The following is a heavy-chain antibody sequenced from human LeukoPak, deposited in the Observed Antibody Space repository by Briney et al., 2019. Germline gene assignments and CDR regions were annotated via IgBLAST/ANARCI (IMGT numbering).Heavy chain of an antibody. V-gene: IGHV3-21*01. D-gene: IGHD4-11*01. CDR3: ARDMRDYMDYYYSSMDV. Sequence: PGGSLRLSCAASGFTFSSYSMNWVRQAPGKGLEWVSSISSSSSYIYYADSVKGRFTISRDNAKNSLHLQMNSLRAEDTAVYYCARDMRDYMDYYYSSMDVWGKGTTVTVPS. CDR1: GFTFSSYS. CDR2: ISSSSSYI. J-gene: IGHJ6*03.